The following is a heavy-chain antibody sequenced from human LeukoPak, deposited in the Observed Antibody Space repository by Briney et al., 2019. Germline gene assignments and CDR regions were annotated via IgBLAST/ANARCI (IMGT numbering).Heavy chain of an antibody. CDR1: GFTFSWYW. CDR3: ARRNNFDY. CDR2: IKEDGSEK. J-gene: IGHJ4*02. V-gene: IGHV3-7*04. D-gene: IGHD1/OR15-1a*01. Sequence: GGSLGLSCAASGFTFSWYWMSWVRQAPGKGLEWVANIKEDGSEKSYVDSVKGRFTISRDNAKNSVYLEMNSLRAEDTAVYYCARRNNFDYWGQGTLVTVSS.